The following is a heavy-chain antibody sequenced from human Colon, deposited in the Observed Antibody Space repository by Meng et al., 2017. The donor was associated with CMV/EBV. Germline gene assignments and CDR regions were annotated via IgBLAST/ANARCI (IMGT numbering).Heavy chain of an antibody. D-gene: IGHD6-19*01. Sequence: GGSLRLSCAASGFIFSAYTMSWVRQAPGKGLEWVARMKEDGSEIYYVDSVKGRFTISRDNAKKSLYLQMNSLRAEDTAVYYRAKGGSSRFESWGQGTLVTVSS. CDR2: MKEDGSEI. CDR3: AKGGSSRFES. V-gene: IGHV3-7*01. J-gene: IGHJ4*02. CDR1: GFIFSAYT.